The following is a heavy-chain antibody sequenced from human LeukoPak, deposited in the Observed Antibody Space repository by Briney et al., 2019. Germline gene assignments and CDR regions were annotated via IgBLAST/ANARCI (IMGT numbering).Heavy chain of an antibody. D-gene: IGHD3-22*01. CDR1: GYTLTELS. CDR3: ATGLDSSGYYSYGY. CDR2: FDPEDGET. J-gene: IGHJ4*02. V-gene: IGHV1-24*01. Sequence: ASVKVSFKVSGYTLTELSMHWVRQAPGKGLEWMGGFDPEDGETIYAQKFQGRVTMTEDTSTDTAYMELSSLRSEDTAVYYCATGLDSSGYYSYGYWGQGTLVTVSS.